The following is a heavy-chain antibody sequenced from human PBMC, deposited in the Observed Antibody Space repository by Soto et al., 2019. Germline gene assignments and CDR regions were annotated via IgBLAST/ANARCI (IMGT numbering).Heavy chain of an antibody. V-gene: IGHV4-59*11. D-gene: IGHD1-1*01. CDR3: TRANWYSEY. J-gene: IGHJ4*02. Sequence: QVQLQESGPGLVKPSETLSLTCGVSGGSISNHYWSWIRQPPGKGLERIGYIYYNGNTNYNPALKSRVTMSVDTSRNQISLKLTTVTAADAAVYYCTRANWYSEYWGQGTLVTVSS. CDR2: IYYNGNT. CDR1: GGSISNHY.